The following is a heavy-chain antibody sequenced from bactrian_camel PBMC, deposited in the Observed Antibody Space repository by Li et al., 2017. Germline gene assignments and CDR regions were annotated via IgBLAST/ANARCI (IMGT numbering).Heavy chain of an antibody. CDR1: GYPYTSIC. D-gene: IGHD1*01. V-gene: IGHV3S1*01. Sequence: HVQLVESGGGSVQAGGSLRLSCAASGYPYTSICMGYFRQAPGKEREGVAAIYTREGKTYYADSVKGRFTISQDSAKNILYLQMRSLRPEDTAMYYCAARSVGWCPLFEHWL. CDR2: IYTREGKT.